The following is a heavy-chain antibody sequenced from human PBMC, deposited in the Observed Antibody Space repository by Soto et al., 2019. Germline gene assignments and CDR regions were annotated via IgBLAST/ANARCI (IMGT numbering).Heavy chain of an antibody. CDR1: GFTLQDYP. CDR3: TRGPSSNFGPPLDH. Sequence: EVQLVESGGDLVQPGRSLRLSCTASGFTLQDYPMHWVRHAPVKGLEWVSGISWSSVDIGYEESVKGRFTISRDNAKDSLYLQMNRLRTEDTALYYCTRGPSSNFGPPLDHWGQGPRVTVSS. CDR2: ISWSSVDI. J-gene: IGHJ4*02. D-gene: IGHD4-4*01. V-gene: IGHV3-9*01.